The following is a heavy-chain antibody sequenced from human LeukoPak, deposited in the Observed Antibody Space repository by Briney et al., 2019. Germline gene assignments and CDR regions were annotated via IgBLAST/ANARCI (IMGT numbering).Heavy chain of an antibody. J-gene: IGHJ6*03. CDR2: ISYDGSNK. V-gene: IGHV3-30*03. CDR3: ARVTVTTFSPTDYMDV. D-gene: IGHD4-17*01. Sequence: GGSLRLSCAASEFTFSSYGMHWVRQAPGKGLEWVAVISYDGSNKYYADSVKGRFSISRDNAKNSLYLQMNSLRAEDTAVYYCARVTVTTFSPTDYMDVWGKGTTVTVSS. CDR1: EFTFSSYG.